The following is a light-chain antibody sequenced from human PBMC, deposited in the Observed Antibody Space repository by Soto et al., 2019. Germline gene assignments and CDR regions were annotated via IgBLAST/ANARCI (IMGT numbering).Light chain of an antibody. CDR3: RSYTSSSTLV. Sequence: QSALTQPASVSGSPGQSITISCTGTSSDVGGYNYVSWYQQHPGKAPKLMIYDVSNRPSGVSNRFAGSKSGNTASLTISGLQDEEEDDYYCRSYTSSSTLVFGTGTKVTVL. CDR2: DVS. J-gene: IGLJ1*01. CDR1: SSDVGGYNY. V-gene: IGLV2-14*01.